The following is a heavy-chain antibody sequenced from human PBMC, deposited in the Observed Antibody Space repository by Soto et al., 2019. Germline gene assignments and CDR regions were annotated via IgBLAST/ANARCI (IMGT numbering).Heavy chain of an antibody. J-gene: IGHJ4*02. D-gene: IGHD6-19*01. V-gene: IGHV3-30-3*01. CDR2: ISDDGSNK. Sequence: QVQLVESGGGVVQPGRSLRLSCAGSGFTFSSYAMVWVRQAPGKGLEWVAVISDDGSNKHYADSMKGRFTTFRDNAKNTLYLQMNRLSGEGTALYYCARDRGSGGLIVDSWGQGTLVTVSS. CDR3: ARDRGSGGLIVDS. CDR1: GFTFSSYA.